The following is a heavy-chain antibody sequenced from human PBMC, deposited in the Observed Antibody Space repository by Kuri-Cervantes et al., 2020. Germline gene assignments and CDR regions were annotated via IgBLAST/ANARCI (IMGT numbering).Heavy chain of an antibody. CDR3: ARDGEWDAFDI. V-gene: IGHV3-30-3*01. D-gene: IGHD2-8*01. Sequence: GESLKISCAASGFTFSRYAMHWVRQAPGKGLEWVAVIAYDGSDDYYADSVKGRFTISRDNSKNSLYLQMNSLRAEDTAVYYCARDGEWDAFDIWGQGTMVTVSS. CDR2: IAYDGSDD. J-gene: IGHJ3*02. CDR1: GFTFSRYA.